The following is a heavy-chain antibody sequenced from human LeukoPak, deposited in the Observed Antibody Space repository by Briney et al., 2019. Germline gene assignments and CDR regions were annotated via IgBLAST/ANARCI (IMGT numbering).Heavy chain of an antibody. CDR1: GFTFSSYA. J-gene: IGHJ5*02. Sequence: GSLRLSCAASGFTFSSYAMTWVRQAPGKGLEWVSTIGDSGGSTYYADSVKGRFTISRDNSKNTLYLQMNSLKTEDTAVYYCAKEYTSSWYDFWFDPWGQGTLVTVSS. D-gene: IGHD6-13*01. CDR3: AKEYTSSWYDFWFDP. V-gene: IGHV3-23*01. CDR2: IGDSGGST.